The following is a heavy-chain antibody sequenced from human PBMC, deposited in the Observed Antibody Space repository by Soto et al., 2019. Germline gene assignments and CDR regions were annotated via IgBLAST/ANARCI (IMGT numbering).Heavy chain of an antibody. J-gene: IGHJ5*02. CDR3: ATLAVAGNWFDP. V-gene: IGHV4-59*01. CDR1: GGSISSYY. Sequence: SETLSLTCTASGGSISSYYWSWIRQPPGKGLEWIGYIYYSGSTNYNPSLKSRVTISVDTSKNQFSLKLSSVTAADTAVYYCATLAVAGNWFDPWGQGTLVTVS. CDR2: IYYSGST. D-gene: IGHD6-19*01.